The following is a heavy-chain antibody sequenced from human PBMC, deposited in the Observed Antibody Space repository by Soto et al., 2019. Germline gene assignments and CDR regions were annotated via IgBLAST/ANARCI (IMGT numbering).Heavy chain of an antibody. CDR2: ISAYKGNA. J-gene: IGHJ5*02. CDR1: GYTFTNYG. V-gene: IGHV1-18*04. D-gene: IGHD3-3*01. CDR3: ARGSRFDWFDP. Sequence: ASVKVSCKASGYTFTNYGFTWERQAPGQGLEWMGWISAYKGNANYGQNVQGRVTMTTDTATSTAHMELRSLRYDDTAISYCARGSRFDWFDPWGQGTLVTVSS.